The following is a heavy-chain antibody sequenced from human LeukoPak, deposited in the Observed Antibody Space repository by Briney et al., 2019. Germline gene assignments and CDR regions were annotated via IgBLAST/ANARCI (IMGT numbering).Heavy chain of an antibody. CDR2: ISAYNGNT. CDR1: GYTFTSYG. CDR3: ARAYGLLWFGESPDY. J-gene: IGHJ4*02. D-gene: IGHD3-10*01. Sequence: GASVKVSCKASGYTFTSYGISWVRQAPGQGLEWMGWISAYNGNTNYAQKLQGRVTMTTDTSTSTAYMELRSLRSDDTAVYYCARAYGLLWFGESPDYWGQGTLVTVSS. V-gene: IGHV1-18*01.